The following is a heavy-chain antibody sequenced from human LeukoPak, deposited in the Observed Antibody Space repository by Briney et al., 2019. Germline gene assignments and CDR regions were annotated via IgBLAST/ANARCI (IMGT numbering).Heavy chain of an antibody. Sequence: PGGSLRLSCAASGFTFSSYSMNWVRQAPGKGLEWVSSISSSSSYIYYADSVKGRFTISRDNAKNSLYLQMNSLRAEDTAVYYCARAAAGTWVGLNWFDPWGQGTLVTVSS. CDR2: ISSSSSYI. V-gene: IGHV3-21*01. D-gene: IGHD6-13*01. CDR3: ARAAAGTWVGLNWFDP. J-gene: IGHJ5*02. CDR1: GFTFSSYS.